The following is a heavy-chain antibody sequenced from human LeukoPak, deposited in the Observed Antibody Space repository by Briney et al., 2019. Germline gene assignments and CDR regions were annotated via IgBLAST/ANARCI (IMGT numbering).Heavy chain of an antibody. J-gene: IGHJ4*02. D-gene: IGHD1-1*01. CDR2: IYYRGSI. V-gene: IGHV4-31*03. CDR1: GDSTSSGGYY. CDR3: ARAPIHGTQPIDY. Sequence: SQTLSLTCTVSGDSTSSGGYYWSWVRQHPGKGLEWIGYIYYRGSIYYNPSLKSRATMSVDASKNQFSLILSSVTAADTAVYYCARAPIHGTQPIDYWGQGVLVTVSS.